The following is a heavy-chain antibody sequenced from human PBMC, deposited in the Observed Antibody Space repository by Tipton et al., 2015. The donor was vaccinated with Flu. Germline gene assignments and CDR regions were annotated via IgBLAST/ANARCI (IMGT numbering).Heavy chain of an antibody. D-gene: IGHD4-11*01. Sequence: TLSLTCAVSGDSISSDYHWGWIRQFPGKGLEWIGTVSRSGSTIYNPSLKSRVSISIGRSKNQFSLNLRSVTAADMAVYYCARRDFSNYVSEPKNWFHPWGQGTLVTVSS. CDR1: GDSISSDYH. CDR2: VSRSGST. V-gene: IGHV4-38-2*01. J-gene: IGHJ5*02. CDR3: ARRDFSNYVSEPKNWFHP.